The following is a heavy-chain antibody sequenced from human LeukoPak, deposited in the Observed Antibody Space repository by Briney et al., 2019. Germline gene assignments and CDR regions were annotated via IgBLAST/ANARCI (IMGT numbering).Heavy chain of an antibody. CDR1: GFTFSNYD. Sequence: GGSLRLSCAASGFTFSNYDMPWVRQDTGKGLEWVSGIGTAGDTYYPGSVKGRFTISRENAKNSLYLQMHSLRAGDTAVYYCARDRRDAYNYYYYGMDVWGQGTTVTVSS. D-gene: IGHD5-24*01. V-gene: IGHV3-13*01. CDR2: IGTAGDT. CDR3: ARDRRDAYNYYYYGMDV. J-gene: IGHJ6*02.